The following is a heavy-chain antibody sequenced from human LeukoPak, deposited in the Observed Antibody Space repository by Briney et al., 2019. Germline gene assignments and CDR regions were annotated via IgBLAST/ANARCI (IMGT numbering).Heavy chain of an antibody. V-gene: IGHV4-59*01. D-gene: IGHD1-14*01. J-gene: IGHJ4*02. CDR1: GGSISSYY. CDR2: IYYSGST. CDR3: ARGNLFDY. Sequence: PSETLSLTCTVSGGSISSYYWSWIRQPPGKGLEWIGYIYYSGSTNYNPPLKSRVTISVDTSKNQFSLKLSSVTAADTAVYYCARGNLFDYWGQGTLVTVSS.